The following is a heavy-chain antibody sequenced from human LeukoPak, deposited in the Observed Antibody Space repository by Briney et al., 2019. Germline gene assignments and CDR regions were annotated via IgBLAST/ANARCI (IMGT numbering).Heavy chain of an antibody. V-gene: IGHV1-2*02. CDR1: GYTFTGYY. J-gene: IGHJ4*02. CDR2: INPNSGGT. CDR3: ARFSYYGSGSPPAAHFDY. Sequence: ASVKVSCKASGYTFTGYYMHWVRQAPGQGLEWMGWINPNSGGTNYAQKLQGRVTMTRDTSISTAYMELSRLRSDDTAVYYCARFSYYGSGSPPAAHFDYWGQGTLVTVSS. D-gene: IGHD3-10*01.